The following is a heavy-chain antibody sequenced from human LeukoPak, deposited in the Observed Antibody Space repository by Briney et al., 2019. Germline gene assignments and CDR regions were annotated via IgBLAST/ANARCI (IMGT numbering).Heavy chain of an antibody. Sequence: GESLKISCKGSGYTFATYWIGWVRQMPGKGLEWMGIIYPGDSDPRYSPSFQGQVTISADTSISTAYLQWRSLKASDSAMCYCVRHGLGSSWFGFDYWGQGTLVTVSS. V-gene: IGHV5-51*01. D-gene: IGHD6-13*01. CDR1: GYTFATYW. CDR2: IYPGDSDP. CDR3: VRHGLGSSWFGFDY. J-gene: IGHJ4*02.